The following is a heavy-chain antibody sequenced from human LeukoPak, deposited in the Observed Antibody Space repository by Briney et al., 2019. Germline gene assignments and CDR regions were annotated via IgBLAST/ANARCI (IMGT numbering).Heavy chain of an antibody. CDR2: TYWGDDK. D-gene: IGHD1-7*01. CDR1: GFSLSAPQVA. V-gene: IGHV2-5*02. J-gene: IGHJ5*02. Sequence: SGPTLVKPTQTLTLTCTFSGFSLSAPQVAVGWIRQPPGKALEFLALTYWGDDKRFSSSLRSRLTITSDASKNQVVLTVANLDPVDTATYYCAHKPAQKNYFGPWGQGTLVTVSS. CDR3: AHKPAQKNYFGP.